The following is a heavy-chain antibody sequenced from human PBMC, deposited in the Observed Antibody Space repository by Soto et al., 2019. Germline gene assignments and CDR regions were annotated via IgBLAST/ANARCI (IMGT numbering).Heavy chain of an antibody. CDR1: GDSISTYN. CDR3: ATPQDYDGCLDS. D-gene: IGHD3-22*01. J-gene: IGHJ4*02. V-gene: IGHV4-59*03. Sequence: SETLSLTCTVSGDSISTYNWGWIRQPPGKGLEWIGCIYYSGVTNYNPSLKSRVTISVDTPKNQLSLKLNSVTAADTAVYYCATPQDYDGCLDSWGQGTLVTVSS. CDR2: IYYSGVT.